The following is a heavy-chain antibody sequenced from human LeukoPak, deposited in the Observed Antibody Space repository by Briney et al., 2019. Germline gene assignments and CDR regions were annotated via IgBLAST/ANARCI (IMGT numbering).Heavy chain of an antibody. CDR3: AREGGSGWLTSFFDY. CDR2: ISISSTTI. V-gene: IGHV3-48*01. J-gene: IGHJ4*02. CDR1: GFTFRTYN. Sequence: GGSLRLSCAASGFTFRTYNMNWVRQAPGKGLEWVSYISISSTTIFYADSVKGRFTISRGNAKNSLYLQMHSLRAEDTAVYYCAREGGSGWLTSFFDYWGQGTLVTVSS. D-gene: IGHD6-19*01.